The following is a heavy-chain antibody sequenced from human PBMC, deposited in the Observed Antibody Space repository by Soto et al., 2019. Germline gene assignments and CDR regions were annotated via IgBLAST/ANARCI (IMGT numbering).Heavy chain of an antibody. V-gene: IGHV3-33*01. CDR2: IWYDGSNK. Sequence: PGGSLRLSCAASGFTFSSYGMHRVRQAPGKGLEWVAVIWYDGSNKYYADSVKGRFTISRDNSKNTLYLQMNSLRAEDTAVYYCARDAKFEYSSSSPYYYYGMDVWGQGTTVTVSS. CDR3: ARDAKFEYSSSSPYYYYGMDV. CDR1: GFTFSSYG. D-gene: IGHD6-6*01. J-gene: IGHJ6*02.